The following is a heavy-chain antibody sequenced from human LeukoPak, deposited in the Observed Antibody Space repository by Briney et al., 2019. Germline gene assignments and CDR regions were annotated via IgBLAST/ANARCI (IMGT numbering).Heavy chain of an antibody. CDR3: AKDRRFLDRSFDY. J-gene: IGHJ4*02. CDR2: ISYDGSNK. D-gene: IGHD3-3*01. V-gene: IGHV3-30-3*01. Sequence: PGRSLRLSCAASGFTFSSYAMHWVRQAPGKGLEWVAVISYDGSNKYYADSVKGRFTISRDNSKNTLYLQMNSLRAEDTAVYYCAKDRRFLDRSFDYWGQGTLVTVSS. CDR1: GFTFSSYA.